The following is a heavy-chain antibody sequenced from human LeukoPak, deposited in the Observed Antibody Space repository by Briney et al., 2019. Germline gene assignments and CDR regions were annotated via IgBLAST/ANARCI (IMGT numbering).Heavy chain of an antibody. J-gene: IGHJ4*02. Sequence: GGSLRLSCMVSGFTLSSYEMSWIRQAPGKGLEWVSTISRSGVATYYANSVKGRFTISRDNSKNTVYLQMNSLRAEDTAIYYCAKHSHDGSAPYYEVQLDYWGQGTLVTVSS. CDR1: GFTLSSYE. V-gene: IGHV3-23*01. CDR2: ISRSGVAT. D-gene: IGHD3-22*01. CDR3: AKHSHDGSAPYYEVQLDY.